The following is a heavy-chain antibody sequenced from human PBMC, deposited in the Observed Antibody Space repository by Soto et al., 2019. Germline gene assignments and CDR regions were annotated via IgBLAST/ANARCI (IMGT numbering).Heavy chain of an antibody. CDR2: INHSGST. V-gene: IGHV4-34*01. J-gene: IGHJ5*02. Sequence: SETLSLTCAVYGGSFSGYYWSWIRQPPGKGLEWIGEINHSGSTNYNPSIKSRITISVDTTKNQFSLKLSSVTAADTAVYYCARGLEAFCSSTSCPFDPWGQGTLVTVSS. CDR1: GGSFSGYY. CDR3: ARGLEAFCSSTSCPFDP. D-gene: IGHD2-2*01.